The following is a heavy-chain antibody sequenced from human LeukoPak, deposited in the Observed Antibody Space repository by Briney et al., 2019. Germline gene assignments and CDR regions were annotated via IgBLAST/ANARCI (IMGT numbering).Heavy chain of an antibody. CDR2: VRYHGSDK. CDR3: ARTGGRDGYGFDS. D-gene: IGHD5-24*01. Sequence: GGSLRLSCAASGFTFSSHGMHWVRQAPGKGLEWVAVVRYHGSDKNYADSVKGRFTVSRDNSKNTAYLQMNSLRVEDTALYYCARTGGRDGYGFDSWGQGTLVTVS. J-gene: IGHJ4*02. CDR1: GFTFSSHG. V-gene: IGHV3-33*01.